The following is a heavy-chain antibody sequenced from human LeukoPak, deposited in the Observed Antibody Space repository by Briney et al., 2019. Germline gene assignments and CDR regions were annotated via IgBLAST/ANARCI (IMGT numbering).Heavy chain of an antibody. CDR1: GFTFSSNW. CDR2: INGDGSTI. J-gene: IGHJ4*02. V-gene: IGHV3-74*01. Sequence: PGGSLRLSCAASGFTFSSNWMHWVRQAPGKGLVWVSRINGDGSTINCADSVKGRFTISRDNAKNTLYLQMNSLRAEDTAVYYCARDRGPAVMDYWGQGTLVTVSS. CDR3: ARDRGPAVMDY. D-gene: IGHD2-2*03.